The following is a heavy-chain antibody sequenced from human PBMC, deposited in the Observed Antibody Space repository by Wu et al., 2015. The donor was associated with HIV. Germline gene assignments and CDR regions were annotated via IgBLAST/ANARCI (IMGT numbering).Heavy chain of an antibody. CDR2: IIPLFDTA. CDR1: GGTFSSFA. V-gene: IGHV1-69*12. J-gene: IGHJ6*02. D-gene: IGHD5-12*01. Sequence: QVHLVQSGAEVKKPGSSVKVSCKASGGTFSSFALSWVRQAPGRGLEWMGGIIPLFDTAISAHNFHDRVTITADESTSTGYMELRSLTYEDTAVYYCAINTDSVATSLYSLGVWGQGTVVTVSS. CDR3: AINTDSVATSLYSLGV.